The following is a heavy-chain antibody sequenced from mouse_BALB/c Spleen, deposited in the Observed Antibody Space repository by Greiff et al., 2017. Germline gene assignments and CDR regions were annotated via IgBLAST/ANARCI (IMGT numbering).Heavy chain of an antibody. CDR1: GYTFTSYW. CDR2: IYPSDSYT. CDR3: TRPYGSGAMDY. J-gene: IGHJ4*01. V-gene: IGHV1-69*02. Sequence: QVQLQQPGAELVRPGASVKLSCKASGYTFTSYWINWVKQRPGQGLEWIGNIYPSDSYTNYNQKFKDKATLTVDKSSSTAYMQLSSPTSEDSAVYYCTRPYGSGAMDYWGQGTSVTVSS. D-gene: IGHD1-1*01.